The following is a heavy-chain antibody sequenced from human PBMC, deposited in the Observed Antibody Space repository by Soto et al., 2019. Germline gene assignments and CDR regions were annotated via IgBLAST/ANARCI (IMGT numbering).Heavy chain of an antibody. CDR3: VKNSGWFNS. V-gene: IGHV3-23*01. Sequence: GGSLRLSCAASGFMFSTTDMSWVRQAPGKGLEWVTTIEGSGTITYYADSVRGRFTISRDNSKNTVYLQMDSLTADDTAVYYCVKNSGWFNSWGQGTPVTVS. J-gene: IGHJ5*01. CDR1: GFMFSTTD. D-gene: IGHD3-10*01. CDR2: IEGSGTIT.